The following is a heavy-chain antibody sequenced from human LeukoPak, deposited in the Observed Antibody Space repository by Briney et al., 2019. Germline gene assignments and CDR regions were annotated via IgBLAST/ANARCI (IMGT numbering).Heavy chain of an antibody. J-gene: IGHJ6*02. D-gene: IGHD6-19*01. Sequence: GRSLRLSCAASGFTFSSYAMHWVRQAPGKGLEWVAVISYDGSNKYYADSVKGRFTISRDNSKNTLYLQMNSLRAEDTAVYYCARPQVAVAASTAASYYYGMDVWGQGITVTVSS. CDR3: ARPQVAVAASTAASYYYGMDV. V-gene: IGHV3-30-3*01. CDR2: ISYDGSNK. CDR1: GFTFSSYA.